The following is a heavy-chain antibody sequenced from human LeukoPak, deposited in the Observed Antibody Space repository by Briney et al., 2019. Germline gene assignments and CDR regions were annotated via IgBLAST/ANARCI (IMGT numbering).Heavy chain of an antibody. V-gene: IGHV3-30*02. CDR1: GFTFSSYG. CDR3: AKDTPPYCSSTSCPYPAEYFQH. D-gene: IGHD2-2*01. J-gene: IGHJ1*01. CDR2: IRYEGSNK. Sequence: PGGSLRLSCAASGFTFSSYGMHWVRQAPGKGLEWVAFIRYEGSNKYYADSVKGRFTISRDNSKNTLYLQMNSLRAEDTAVYYCAKDTPPYCSSTSCPYPAEYFQHWGQGTLVTVSS.